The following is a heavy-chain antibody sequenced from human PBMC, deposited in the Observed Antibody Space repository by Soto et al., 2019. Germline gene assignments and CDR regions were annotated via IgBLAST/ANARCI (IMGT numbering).Heavy chain of an antibody. CDR2: ISYDGSNK. J-gene: IGHJ6*02. V-gene: IGHV3-30*18. CDR1: GFTFSSYG. D-gene: IGHD1-26*01. CDR3: AKDRVAYSGSRQGYYYYGMDV. Sequence: QVQLVESGGGVVQPGRPLRLSCAASGFTFSSYGMHWVRQAPGKGLEWVAVISYDGSNKYYADSVKGRFTISRDNSKNTLYLQMNSLRAEDTAVYYCAKDRVAYSGSRQGYYYYGMDVWGQGTTVTVSS.